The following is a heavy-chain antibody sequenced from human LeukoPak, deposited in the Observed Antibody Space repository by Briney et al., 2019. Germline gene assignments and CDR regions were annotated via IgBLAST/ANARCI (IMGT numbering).Heavy chain of an antibody. D-gene: IGHD1-26*01. CDR2: IHPNNGGT. CDR1: GYSFTAYY. J-gene: IGHJ4*02. CDR3: ASPRLLSEGGTNY. Sequence: GASVKVSCKASGYSFTAYYMHWVRQAPGQGFEWMGWIHPNNGGTMYAQKFQGRVTMTRDTSISTVYMELRGLTSDDTAVYYCASPRLLSEGGTNYWGQGTLVTVSS. V-gene: IGHV1-2*02.